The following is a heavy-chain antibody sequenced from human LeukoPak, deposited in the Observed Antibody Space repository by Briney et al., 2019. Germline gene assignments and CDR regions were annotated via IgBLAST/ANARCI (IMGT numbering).Heavy chain of an antibody. CDR3: ARLRYYGMDV. J-gene: IGHJ6*02. CDR2: TSSSGSTI. CDR1: GFPFSGYD. V-gene: IGHV3-48*04. Sequence: PGGSLRLSCAASGFPFSGYDMSWVRQAPGKGLEWVSYTSSSGSTIFYADSVKSRFTISRDNAKNSLYLQMNSLRAEDTAVYYCARLRYYGMDVWGQGTTVTVSS.